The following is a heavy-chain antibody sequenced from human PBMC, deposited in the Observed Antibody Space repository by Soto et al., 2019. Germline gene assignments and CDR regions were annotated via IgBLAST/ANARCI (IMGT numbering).Heavy chain of an antibody. CDR1: GGSISSGNYY. Sequence: QVQLQESGPGLVKPSQTLSLTCTVSGGSISSGNYYWTWIRQPPGKGLEWIGYIYYSGSTFYNPSLKSRVTISVDTSKNQFSLKLSSVTAADTAVYYCARDASILGAFDIWGQGTMVTVSS. CDR2: IYYSGST. CDR3: ARDASILGAFDI. D-gene: IGHD7-27*01. J-gene: IGHJ3*02. V-gene: IGHV4-31*03.